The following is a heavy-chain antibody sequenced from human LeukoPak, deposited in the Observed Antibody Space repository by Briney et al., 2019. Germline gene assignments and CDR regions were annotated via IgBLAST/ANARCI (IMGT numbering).Heavy chain of an antibody. Sequence: PSETLSLTCTVSGGPISSYYWSWIRQPPGKGLEWIGSMYYSGSTNYKPSLKSRVTISVDTSKNQFSLKLSSVTAADTAVYYCARHAYYYDRSGSYQAFGIWAQGTMVTVSS. J-gene: IGHJ3*02. CDR3: ARHAYYYDRSGSYQAFGI. CDR2: MYYSGST. CDR1: GGPISSYY. V-gene: IGHV4-59*08. D-gene: IGHD3-22*01.